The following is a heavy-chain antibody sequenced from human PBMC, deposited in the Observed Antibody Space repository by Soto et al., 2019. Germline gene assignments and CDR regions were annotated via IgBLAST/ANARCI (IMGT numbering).Heavy chain of an antibody. Sequence: QVQLQQWGAGLLKPSETLSLTCAVYGGSFSGYYWSWIRQPPGKGLEWIGEINHSGRTNYNPSLKSRVTISVDTSKNQFSLKLSSVTAADTAVYYCARGDIVVVPAAIQGPAFDYWGQGTLVTVSS. CDR2: INHSGRT. V-gene: IGHV4-34*01. CDR3: ARGDIVVVPAAIQGPAFDY. J-gene: IGHJ4*02. CDR1: GGSFSGYY. D-gene: IGHD2-2*02.